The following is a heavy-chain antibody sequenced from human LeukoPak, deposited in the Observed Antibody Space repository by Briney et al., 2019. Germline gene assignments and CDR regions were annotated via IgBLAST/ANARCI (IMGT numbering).Heavy chain of an antibody. Sequence: SQTLSLTCTLSGASIINGDYYWSWIRQPPGKGLEWIGYIYDDGSTYYNPSLKRRVTISIDTSKNQFSLNLRSGTAGGTAVYYCARLTGSGEVFDSWGQGTLVSVCS. D-gene: IGHD1-14*01. CDR1: GASIINGDYY. V-gene: IGHV4-30-4*01. CDR3: ARLTGSGEVFDS. CDR2: IYDDGST. J-gene: IGHJ4*02.